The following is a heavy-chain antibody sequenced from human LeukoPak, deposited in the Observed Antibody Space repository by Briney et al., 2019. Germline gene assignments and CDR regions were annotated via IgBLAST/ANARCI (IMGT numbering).Heavy chain of an antibody. CDR1: GFTFTNYG. CDR2: VSAYNGNT. Sequence: APVKVSCKASGFTFTNYGFSWVRQAPGQGLEWMGWVSAYNGNTNYAQRLQGRVTMTTDTSTSTAYMELRSLRSDDTAVYYCARGSVKYYDFWSGYSLSHWGQGTTVTVSS. CDR3: ARGSVKYYDFWSGYSLSH. V-gene: IGHV1-18*01. J-gene: IGHJ6*02. D-gene: IGHD3-3*01.